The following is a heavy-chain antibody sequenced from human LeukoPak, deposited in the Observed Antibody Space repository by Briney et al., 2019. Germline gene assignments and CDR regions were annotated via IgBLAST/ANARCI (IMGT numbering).Heavy chain of an antibody. Sequence: GGSLRLSCAAFGFTFSSSAMSWVRQAPGKGLEWVSAVGGSGGNTYYADSVKGRFTISRDNSKNTLYLQMNSLRAEDTAVYYCALNRYYYGSGSPYYYYYGMDVWGQGTTVTVSS. V-gene: IGHV3-23*01. CDR1: GFTFSSSA. CDR2: VGGSGGNT. D-gene: IGHD3-10*01. J-gene: IGHJ6*02. CDR3: ALNRYYYGSGSPYYYYYGMDV.